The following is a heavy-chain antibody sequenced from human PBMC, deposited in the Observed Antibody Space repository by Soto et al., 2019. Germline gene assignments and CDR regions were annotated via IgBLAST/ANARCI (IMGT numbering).Heavy chain of an antibody. J-gene: IGHJ4*02. Sequence: PSETLSLTCTVSGGSISSGGYYWNWIRQHPGKGLEWIGYFYYSGSTYYNPSLKSRVTISVDTSKNQFSLRLNSVTPADTAVYYCARLDCSVGACYSWQEYFDYSSRGSLVSV. CDR2: FYYSGST. D-gene: IGHD2-15*01. V-gene: IGHV4-31*03. CDR3: ARLDCSVGACYSWQEYFDY. CDR1: GGSISSGGYY.